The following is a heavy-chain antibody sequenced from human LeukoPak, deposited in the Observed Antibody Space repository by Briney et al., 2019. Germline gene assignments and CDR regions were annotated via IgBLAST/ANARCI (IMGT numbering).Heavy chain of an antibody. CDR3: AREHMIGGNFDY. CDR2: IYTSGST. CDR1: GGSISSYY. V-gene: IGHV4-4*07. D-gene: IGHD3-22*01. Sequence: SETLSLTCTVSGGSISSYYWSWTRQPAGKGLEWIGRIYTSGSTNYNPSLKSRVTMSVDTSKNQFSLKLSSVTAADTAVYYCAREHMIGGNFDYWGQGTLVTVSS. J-gene: IGHJ4*02.